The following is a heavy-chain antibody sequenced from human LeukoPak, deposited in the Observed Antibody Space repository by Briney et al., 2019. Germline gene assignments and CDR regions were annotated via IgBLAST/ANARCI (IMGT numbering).Heavy chain of an antibody. CDR3: AKDGYCSSTSCYGVSSYYGMDV. J-gene: IGHJ6*02. CDR2: ISYDGSNK. V-gene: IGHV3-30*18. D-gene: IGHD2-2*03. Sequence: PGGSLRLSCAASGFTFSSYGMHWVRQAPGKGLEWVAVISYDGSNKYYADSVKGRFTISRDNSKNTLYLQMNSLRAEDTAVYYCAKDGYCSSTSCYGVSSYYGMDVWGQGSTVTVSS. CDR1: GFTFSSYG.